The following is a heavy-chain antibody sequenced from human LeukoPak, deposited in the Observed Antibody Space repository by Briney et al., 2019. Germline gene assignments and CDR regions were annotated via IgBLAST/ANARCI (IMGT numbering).Heavy chain of an antibody. V-gene: IGHV1-69*13. CDR1: GGTFSSYA. Sequence: SVKVSCKASGGTFSSYAISWVRQAPGQGLEWMGGIIPIFSTANYAQKFQGRVTITADESTSTAYMELSSLRSEDTAVYYCARVEGTYDSSGYYHYAFDIWGQGTMVTVSS. D-gene: IGHD3-22*01. CDR3: ARVEGTYDSSGYYHYAFDI. CDR2: IIPIFSTA. J-gene: IGHJ3*02.